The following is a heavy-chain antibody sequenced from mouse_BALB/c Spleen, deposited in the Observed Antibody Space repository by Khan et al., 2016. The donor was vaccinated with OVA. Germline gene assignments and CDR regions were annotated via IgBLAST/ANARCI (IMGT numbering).Heavy chain of an antibody. Sequence: QVQLKQSGAELVKAGASVKMSCKASGYTFTSYWMHWVKQRLGQGLVWFAETNPTNGRTYYNEQFKSKATLTVDKSSSTAYMLLSGPTFEDSAVYDCARIKNIVATYFDYWGQGTTRTVSS. CDR1: GYTFTSYW. V-gene: IGHV1S81*02. J-gene: IGHJ2*01. CDR3: ARIKNIVATYFDY. CDR2: TNPTNGRT. D-gene: IGHD1-1*01.